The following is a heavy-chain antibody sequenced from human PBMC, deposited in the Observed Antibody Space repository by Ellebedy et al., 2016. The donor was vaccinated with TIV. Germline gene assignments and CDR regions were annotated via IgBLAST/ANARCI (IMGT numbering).Heavy chain of an antibody. V-gene: IGHV3-9*01. CDR3: AKDTDSYGSGFDY. CDR2: ISWNSGSI. D-gene: IGHD5-18*01. CDR1: GFTFDDYA. J-gene: IGHJ4*02. Sequence: SLKISXAASGFTFDDYAMHWVRQAPGKGLEWVSGISWNSGSIGYADSVKGRFTISRDNAKNSLYLQMNSLRAEDTALYYCAKDTDSYGSGFDYWGQGTLVTVSS.